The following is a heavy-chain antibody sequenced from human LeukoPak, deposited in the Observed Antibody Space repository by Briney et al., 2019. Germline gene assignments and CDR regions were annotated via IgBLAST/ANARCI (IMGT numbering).Heavy chain of an antibody. J-gene: IGHJ6*03. CDR2: INSDGSST. V-gene: IGHV3-74*01. CDR3: AKNGDRGAYCTGGTCYPYFYYYMDV. CDR1: GFTFSSHW. Sequence: GGSLRLSCAASGFTFSSHWMHRVRQAPGKGLVWVSRINSDGSSTSYADSVKGRFTISRDNSKNTLYLQMNSLRAEDTAIYYCAKNGDRGAYCTGGTCYPYFYYYMDVWGKGTTVTI. D-gene: IGHD2-15*01.